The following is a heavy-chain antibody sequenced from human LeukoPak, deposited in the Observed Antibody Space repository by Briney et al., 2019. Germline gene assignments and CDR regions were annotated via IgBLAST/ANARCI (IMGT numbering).Heavy chain of an antibody. J-gene: IGHJ3*02. D-gene: IGHD1-26*01. CDR2: ISYDGSNK. CDR3: AKGGIVGATRAFDI. CDR1: GFTFSSYG. Sequence: QAGGSLRLSCAASGFTFSSYGMHWVRQAPGKGLEWVAVISYDGSNKYYADSVKGRFTISRVNSKNTLYLQMNSLRAEDTAVYYCAKGGIVGATRAFDIWGQGTMVTVSS. V-gene: IGHV3-30*18.